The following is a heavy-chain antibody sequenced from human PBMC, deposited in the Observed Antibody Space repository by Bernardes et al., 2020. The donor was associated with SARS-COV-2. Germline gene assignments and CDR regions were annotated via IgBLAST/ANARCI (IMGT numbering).Heavy chain of an antibody. Sequence: SETLSLTCTFSGGSISSSSYYWGWLRQPPGKGLEWIGSIYYSGSTHYNPSLKSRVTISVDTSKNQFSLKLSSVTAADTAVHYCARRAIAVTGPSYWYFDLWGRGTLVTVSS. CDR2: IYYSGST. D-gene: IGHD6-19*01. J-gene: IGHJ2*01. CDR3: ARRAIAVTGPSYWYFDL. V-gene: IGHV4-39*01. CDR1: GGSISSSSYY.